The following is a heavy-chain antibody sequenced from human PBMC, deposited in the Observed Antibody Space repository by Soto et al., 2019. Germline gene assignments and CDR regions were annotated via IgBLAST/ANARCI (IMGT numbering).Heavy chain of an antibody. CDR1: GGSFSGYY. Sequence: PSETLSLTCAVYGGSFSGYYWSWIRQPPGKGLEWIGEINHSGSTNYNPSLKSRVTISVDTSKNQFSLKLSSVTAADTAVYYCARKGSSWYFAGWFDPWGQGTLVTSPQ. CDR2: INHSGST. CDR3: ARKGSSWYFAGWFDP. D-gene: IGHD6-13*01. V-gene: IGHV4-34*01. J-gene: IGHJ5*02.